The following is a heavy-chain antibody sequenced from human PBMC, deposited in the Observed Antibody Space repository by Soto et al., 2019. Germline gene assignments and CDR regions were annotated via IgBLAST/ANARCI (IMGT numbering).Heavy chain of an antibody. CDR2: TYYRSKWYN. J-gene: IGHJ5*02. Sequence: SQTLSLTCAISGDSVSSNSAAWNWIRQSQSRGLEWLGRTYYRSKWYNDYAVSVKSRITINPDTSKNQFSLQLNSVTPEDTAVYYCARDQGYSSSWYVFWFDPWGQGTLVTVSS. CDR1: GDSVSSNSAA. D-gene: IGHD6-13*01. V-gene: IGHV6-1*01. CDR3: ARDQGYSSSWYVFWFDP.